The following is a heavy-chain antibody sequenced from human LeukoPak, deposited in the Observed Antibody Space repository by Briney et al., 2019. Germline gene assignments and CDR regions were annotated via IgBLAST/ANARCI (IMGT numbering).Heavy chain of an antibody. D-gene: IGHD4-17*01. J-gene: IGHJ5*02. Sequence: GGSLRLSCAASGFTFSSYWMSWVRQAPGKGLEWVASIKQDGSEKYYVDSVKGRFTISRDNAKNSLYLQMNSLRAEDTALYYCARAPGEGWFDPWGQGNLVTVSS. CDR3: ARAPGEGWFDP. CDR1: GFTFSSYW. CDR2: IKQDGSEK. V-gene: IGHV3-7*01.